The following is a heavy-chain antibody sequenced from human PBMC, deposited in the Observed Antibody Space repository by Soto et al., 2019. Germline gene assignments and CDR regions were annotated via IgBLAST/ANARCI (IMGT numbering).Heavy chain of an antibody. CDR2: IYYSGST. CDR1: GGSISSSSYY. Sequence: SETLSLTCTVSGGSISSSSYYWGWIRQPPGKGLEWIGSIYYSGSTYYNPSLKSRVTISVDTSKNQFSLKLSSVTAADTAVYYCARQVRSNYFDYWGQETLVTVSS. V-gene: IGHV4-39*01. J-gene: IGHJ4*02. CDR3: ARQVRSNYFDY. D-gene: IGHD3-10*01.